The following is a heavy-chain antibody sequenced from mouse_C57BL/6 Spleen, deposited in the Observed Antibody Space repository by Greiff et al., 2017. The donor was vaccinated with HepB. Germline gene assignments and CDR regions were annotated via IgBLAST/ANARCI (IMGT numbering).Heavy chain of an antibody. V-gene: IGHV1-9*01. CDR2: ILPGSGST. D-gene: IGHD3-2*02. Sequence: QVQLQQSGAELMKSGASVKLSCKATGYTFTGYWIEWVKQRPGHGLEWIGEILPGSGSTNYNEKFKGKATFTADTSSNTAYMQLSSLTTEDSAIYYCARQLRIREFAYWGQGTLVTVSA. CDR3: ARQLRIREFAY. CDR1: GYTFTGYW. J-gene: IGHJ3*01.